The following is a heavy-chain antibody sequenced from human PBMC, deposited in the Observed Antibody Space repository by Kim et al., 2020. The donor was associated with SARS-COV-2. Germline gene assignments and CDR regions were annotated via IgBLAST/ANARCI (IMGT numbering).Heavy chain of an antibody. CDR1: GFIVSSNY. D-gene: IGHD6-13*01. CDR2: IYVGGDT. J-gene: IGHJ4*02. V-gene: IGHV3-53*01. CDR3: VRGASGRADAGMAY. Sequence: GGSLRLSCAASGFIVSSNYISWVRQAPGKGLEWVSGIYVGGDTYYTDSVKGRFTISRDTSKNTLYLQMNSLRAEDTAVYYCVRGASGRADAGMAYSGQGTLVTLSS.